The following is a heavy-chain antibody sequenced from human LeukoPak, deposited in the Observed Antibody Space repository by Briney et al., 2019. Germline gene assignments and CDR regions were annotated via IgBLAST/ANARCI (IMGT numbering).Heavy chain of an antibody. CDR2: IYHSGST. V-gene: IGHV4-30-2*01. D-gene: IGHD3-22*01. CDR1: GGSISSGGYS. CDR3: ARAIYYDSSGYYFDY. J-gene: IGHJ4*02. Sequence: SETLSLTCTVSGGSISSGGYSWSWIRQPPGKGLEWIGYIYHSGSTYYNPSLKSRVTISVDRSKNQFSLKLSSVTAADTAVYYCARAIYYDSSGYYFDYWGQGTLVTVSS.